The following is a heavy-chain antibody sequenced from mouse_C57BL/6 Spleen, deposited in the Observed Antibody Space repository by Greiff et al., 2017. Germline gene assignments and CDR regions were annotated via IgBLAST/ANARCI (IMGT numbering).Heavy chain of an antibody. V-gene: IGHV3-6*01. CDR3: ARDHDYDEKFAY. Sequence: DVQLQESGPGLVKPSQSLSLTCSVTGYSITSGYYWNWIRQFPGNKLEWMGYISYDGSNNYNPSLKNRISITRDTSKNQFFLKLNSVTTEDTATYYCARDHDYDEKFAYWGQGTLVTVSA. CDR1: GYSITSGYY. J-gene: IGHJ3*01. D-gene: IGHD2-4*01. CDR2: ISYDGSN.